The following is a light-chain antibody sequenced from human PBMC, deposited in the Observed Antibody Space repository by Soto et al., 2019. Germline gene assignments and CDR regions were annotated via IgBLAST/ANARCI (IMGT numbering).Light chain of an antibody. CDR3: QQYGSSRLT. CDR2: ATS. Sequence: EIVLTQSPGTLSLSPGERATLSCRASQSVSSNFLAWYQQEPSQAPRLLIYATSTRATGIPDRFSGSGSGTDFTLTISRLEPEDFAVYYCQQYGSSRLTFGGGTKVEIK. J-gene: IGKJ4*01. CDR1: QSVSSNF. V-gene: IGKV3-20*01.